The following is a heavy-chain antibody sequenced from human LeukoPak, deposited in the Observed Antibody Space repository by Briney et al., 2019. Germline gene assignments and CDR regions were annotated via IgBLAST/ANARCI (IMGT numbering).Heavy chain of an antibody. Sequence: GGSLRLSCAASGFTFSVSAKYWVRQASGKGLEWIGRIRNKANNYATAYAASVKGRFTISREDSKNTAYLQMNSLKTEDTAVYYCTYTSSSGVVYWGQGTLVTVSS. CDR1: GFTFSVSA. CDR2: IRNKANNYAT. D-gene: IGHD6-6*01. CDR3: TYTSSSGVVY. V-gene: IGHV3-73*01. J-gene: IGHJ4*02.